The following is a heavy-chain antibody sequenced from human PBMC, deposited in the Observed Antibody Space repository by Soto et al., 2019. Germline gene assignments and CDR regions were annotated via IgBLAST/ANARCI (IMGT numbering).Heavy chain of an antibody. D-gene: IGHD3-22*01. CDR2: IYPGDSDT. Sequence: PGESLKISCKGSGYTFTSYWIGWVRQMPGKGLEWMGIIYPGDSDTRYSPSFQGQVTISADKSITTAYLQWSSLKASDTAMYYCAVTYYYDCSGYSSAGIFYIWGQGTMVTVS. CDR1: GYTFTSYW. CDR3: AVTYYYDCSGYSSAGIFYI. J-gene: IGHJ3*02. V-gene: IGHV5-51*01.